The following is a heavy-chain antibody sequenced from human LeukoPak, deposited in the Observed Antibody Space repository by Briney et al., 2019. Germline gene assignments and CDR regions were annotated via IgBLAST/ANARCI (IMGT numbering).Heavy chain of an antibody. V-gene: IGHV3-21*01. J-gene: IGHJ4*02. CDR3: ARVSGRLERQSDLDY. CDR1: GSTFASYS. D-gene: IGHD1-1*01. CDR2: ISGDSTYI. Sequence: TGGSLRLSCAASGSTFASYSMNWVRQAPGKGLEWVSSISGDSTYIYNAGSVKGRFTISRGNAQASLYLQMISLRADDTAVYYCARVSGRLERQSDLDYWGQGTLVIVSS.